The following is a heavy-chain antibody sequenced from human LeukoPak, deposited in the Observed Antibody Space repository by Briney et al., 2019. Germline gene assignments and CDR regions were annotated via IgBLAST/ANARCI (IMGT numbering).Heavy chain of an antibody. CDR1: GGSVSNGSYY. CDR3: ARQKNYYDSSGLYYFDY. D-gene: IGHD3-22*01. V-gene: IGHV4-39*01. Sequence: SETLSLTCTVSGGSVSNGSYYWGWIRQPPGKGLEWIGSIYHSGSTYYNPSLKSRVTISVDTSKNQFSLKLSSVTAADTAVYYCARQKNYYDSSGLYYFDYWGQGTLVTVSS. CDR2: IYHSGST. J-gene: IGHJ4*02.